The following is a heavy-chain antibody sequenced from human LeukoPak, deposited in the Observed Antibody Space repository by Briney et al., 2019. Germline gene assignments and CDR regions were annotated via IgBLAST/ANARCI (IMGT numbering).Heavy chain of an antibody. CDR3: ASTYGTVVTPRLYYGMDV. Sequence: SETLSLTCAVYGGSFSGYYWSWIRQPPGKGLEWIGEINHSGSTNYNPSLKSRVTISVDTSKNQLSLKLSSVTAADTAVYYCASTYGTVVTPRLYYGMDVWGQGTTVTVSS. D-gene: IGHD4-23*01. V-gene: IGHV4-34*01. J-gene: IGHJ6*02. CDR1: GGSFSGYY. CDR2: INHSGST.